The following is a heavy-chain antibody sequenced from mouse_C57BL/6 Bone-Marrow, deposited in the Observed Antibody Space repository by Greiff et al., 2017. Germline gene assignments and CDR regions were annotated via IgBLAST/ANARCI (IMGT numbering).Heavy chain of an antibody. Sequence: VQLQQSGAELVRPGASVKLSCTASGFNIKDYYMHWVKQRPEQGLEWIGRIDPEDGDTEYAPKFQGKATMTAATSSNTAYLQLSSLTSEDTAVYYCTTGAGYYGNYGGQGTTLTVSS. D-gene: IGHD2-1*01. CDR2: IDPEDGDT. CDR3: TTGAGYYGNY. J-gene: IGHJ2*01. V-gene: IGHV14-1*01. CDR1: GFNIKDYY.